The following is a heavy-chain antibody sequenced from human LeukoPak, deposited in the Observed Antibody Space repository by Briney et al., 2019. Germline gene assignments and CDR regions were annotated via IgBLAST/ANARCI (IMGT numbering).Heavy chain of an antibody. CDR2: INPNSGGT. D-gene: IGHD3-3*01. CDR1: GYTFTSYF. J-gene: IGHJ4*02. Sequence: ASVKVSCKASGYTFTSYFMHWVRRAPGQGLEWMGWINPNSGGTDYAQKFQGRVTMTRDTSISTAYMELSSLTSDDTAVYYCTRVGGLNDFWSGYSSYWGQGTLVTVSS. CDR3: TRVGGLNDFWSGYSSY. V-gene: IGHV1-2*02.